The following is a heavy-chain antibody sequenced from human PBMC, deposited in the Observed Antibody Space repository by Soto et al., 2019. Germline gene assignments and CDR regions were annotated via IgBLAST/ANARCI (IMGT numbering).Heavy chain of an antibody. J-gene: IGHJ6*02. CDR1: GYTFTSYA. Sequence: GASVKVSCKASGYTFTSYAMHWVRQAPGQRLEWMGWINAGNGNTKYSQKFQGRVTITRDTSASTAYMELSSLRSEDTAVYYCARTRITMVRGVIITGWGYYYVMDVWGQGTTVPVSS. D-gene: IGHD3-10*01. V-gene: IGHV1-3*01. CDR2: INAGNGNT. CDR3: ARTRITMVRGVIITGWGYYYVMDV.